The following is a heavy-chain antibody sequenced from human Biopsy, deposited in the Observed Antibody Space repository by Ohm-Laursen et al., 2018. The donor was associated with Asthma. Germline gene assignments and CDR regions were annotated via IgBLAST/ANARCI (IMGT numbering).Heavy chain of an antibody. Sequence: SDTLSLTCTVSGVSIRSYYWSWIRQPPGQRLEFIGYIYTSGSTNYNPSLKSRVTISADTSMNQFSLKLSSVTAADTAVYYCAREVVSSGFYFDSWGQGTLVTVSS. D-gene: IGHD3-22*01. CDR3: AREVVSSGFYFDS. CDR2: IYTSGST. V-gene: IGHV4-59*01. J-gene: IGHJ4*02. CDR1: GVSIRSYY.